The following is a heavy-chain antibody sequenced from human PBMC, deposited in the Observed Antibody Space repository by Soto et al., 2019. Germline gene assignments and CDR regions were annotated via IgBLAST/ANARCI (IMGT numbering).Heavy chain of an antibody. CDR3: ARDTYSRSYGDWFDP. CDR2: IYYSGST. CDR1: GGSISSGGYY. J-gene: IGHJ5*02. V-gene: IGHV4-31*03. D-gene: IGHD1-26*01. Sequence: SETLSLTCTVSGGSISSGGYYWSWIRQHPGKGLEWIGYIYYSGSTYYNPSLKSRVTISVDTSKNQFSLKLSSVTAADTAVYYCARDTYSRSYGDWFDPWGQGTLVTVSS.